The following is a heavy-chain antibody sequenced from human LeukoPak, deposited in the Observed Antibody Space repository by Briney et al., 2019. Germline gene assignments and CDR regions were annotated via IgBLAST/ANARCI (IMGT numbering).Heavy chain of an antibody. CDR2: ISSSSSYI. D-gene: IGHD6-6*01. V-gene: IGHV3-21*01. J-gene: IGHJ4*02. Sequence: GGSLRLSCAASGFTFSSYSMNWVRQAPGKGLEWVSSISSSSSYIYYADSVKGRFTISRDNAKNSLYLQMNSLRAEDTAVYYCARETESSSPIDYWGQGTLVTVSS. CDR1: GFTFSSYS. CDR3: ARETESSSPIDY.